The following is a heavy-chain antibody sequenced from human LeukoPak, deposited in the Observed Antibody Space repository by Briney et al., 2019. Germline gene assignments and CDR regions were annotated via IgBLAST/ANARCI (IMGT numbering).Heavy chain of an antibody. J-gene: IGHJ4*02. CDR2: IYYSGST. CDR1: GGSISSYY. Sequence: KPSETLSLTCTVSGGSISSYYWSWIRQPPGKGLEWIGYIYYSGSTNYNPSLKSRVTISVDTSKNQFSLKLSSVTAADTAVYYCARVGTYCSGGSCFRYYFDYWGQGTLVTVSS. V-gene: IGHV4-59*01. CDR3: ARVGTYCSGGSCFRYYFDY. D-gene: IGHD2-15*01.